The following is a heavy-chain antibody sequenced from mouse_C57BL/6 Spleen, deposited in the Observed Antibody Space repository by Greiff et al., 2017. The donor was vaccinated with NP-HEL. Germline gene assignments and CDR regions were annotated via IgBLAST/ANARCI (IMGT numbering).Heavy chain of an antibody. Sequence: EVKLVESEGGLVQPGSSMKLSCTASGFPFSDYYMAWVRQVPEKGLEWVANINYDGSSTYYLDSLKSRFIISRDNAKNILYLQMSSLKSEDTATYYCARDWHFDDWGQGTTLTVSS. V-gene: IGHV5-16*01. CDR2: INYDGSST. J-gene: IGHJ2*01. CDR1: GFPFSDYY. CDR3: ARDWHFDD.